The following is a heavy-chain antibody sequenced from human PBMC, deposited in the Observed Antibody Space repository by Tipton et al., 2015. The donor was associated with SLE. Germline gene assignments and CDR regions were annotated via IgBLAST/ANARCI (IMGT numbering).Heavy chain of an antibody. V-gene: IGHV3-30*02. CDR2: TRYDGKEK. CDR3: AKPQGNIDY. Sequence: SLRLSCAASGFTFSSHGMHWVRQAPGKGLEWVAFTRYDGKEKYYADSLKGRFTISRDNSKNTLYLQMNSLRAEDTAVYYCAKPQGNIDYWGQGTLVTVSS. D-gene: IGHD4-23*01. J-gene: IGHJ4*02. CDR1: GFTFSSHG.